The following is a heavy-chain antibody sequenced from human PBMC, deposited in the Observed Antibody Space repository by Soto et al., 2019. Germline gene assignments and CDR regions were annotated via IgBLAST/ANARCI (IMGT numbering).Heavy chain of an antibody. CDR1: GGTFSSYA. D-gene: IGHD1-1*01. CDR2: IIPIFGTA. J-gene: IGHJ6*02. Sequence: ASVKVSCKASGGTFSSYAISWVRQAPGQGLEWMGGIIPIFGTANYAQKFQGRVTITADESTSTAYMELSSLRSEDTAVYYCARPLEPLYYYYGMDVWGRGTTVTVSS. CDR3: ARPLEPLYYYYGMDV. V-gene: IGHV1-69*13.